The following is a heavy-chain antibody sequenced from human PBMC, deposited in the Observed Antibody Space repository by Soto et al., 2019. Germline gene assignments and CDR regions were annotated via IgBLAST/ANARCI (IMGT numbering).Heavy chain of an antibody. CDR1: GYTFTGYA. CDR3: ARAVAVAADFDY. Sequence: ASVKVSCNASGYTFTGYAMHWVRQAPGQRLEWMGWINAGNGNTKYSQKFQGRVTITRDTSASTAYMELSSLRSEEAAVYYCARAVAVAADFDYWGQGTLVTVSS. J-gene: IGHJ4*02. V-gene: IGHV1-3*01. D-gene: IGHD6-19*01. CDR2: INAGNGNT.